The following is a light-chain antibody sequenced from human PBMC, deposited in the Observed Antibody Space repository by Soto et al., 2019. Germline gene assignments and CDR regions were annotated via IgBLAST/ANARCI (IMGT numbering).Light chain of an antibody. V-gene: IGLV3-21*02. CDR1: NIGSKS. CDR2: DDS. Sequence: SYELAQSPSVSVAPGQTASITCGGNNIGSKSVHWYQQKPGQAPVVVVYDDSVRPSGIPDRFSGSNSGNTATLTINRVEAGDEADYYCQGWDFNSDHVMFGGGTKLTVL. J-gene: IGLJ3*02. CDR3: QGWDFNSDHVM.